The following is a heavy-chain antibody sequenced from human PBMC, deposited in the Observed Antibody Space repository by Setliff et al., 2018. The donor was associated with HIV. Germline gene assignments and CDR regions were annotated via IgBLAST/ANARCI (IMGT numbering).Heavy chain of an antibody. V-gene: IGHV1-69*05. CDR1: GTSFNIYA. J-gene: IGHJ4*02. D-gene: IGHD3-10*01. Sequence: SVKVSCKASGTSFNIYAISWVRQATGQGLEWMGWIIPMFGTTDYAQKFQGRITITTDDSKTTAYMELSSLRSEDTAVYYCARYYYARRDGYNSYLDYWGQGTLVTVSS. CDR2: IIPMFGTT. CDR3: ARYYYARRDGYNSYLDY.